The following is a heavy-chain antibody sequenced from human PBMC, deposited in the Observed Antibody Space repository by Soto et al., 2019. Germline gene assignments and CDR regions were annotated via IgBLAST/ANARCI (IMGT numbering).Heavy chain of an antibody. D-gene: IGHD6-13*01. J-gene: IGHJ4*02. Sequence: GGSLRLSCAASGFTFSSYGMRWVRQAPGKGLEWVAVISYDGSNKYYADSVKGRFTISRDNSKNTLYLQMNSLRAEDTAVYYCAPSAAAVYYFDYWGQGTLVTVSS. CDR3: APSAAAVYYFDY. V-gene: IGHV3-30*03. CDR1: GFTFSSYG. CDR2: ISYDGSNK.